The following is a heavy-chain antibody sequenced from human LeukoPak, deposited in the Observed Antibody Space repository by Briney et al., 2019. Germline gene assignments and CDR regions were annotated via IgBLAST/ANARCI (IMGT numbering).Heavy chain of an antibody. Sequence: SETLSLTCAVYGGSFSGYYWSWIRQPPGKGLEWIGEINHSGSTNYNPSLKSRVTISVDTSKNQFSLKLSSVTAADTAVYYCASIDYYDSSGYYWGQGTMVTVSS. CDR1: GGSFSGYY. J-gene: IGHJ3*01. CDR2: INHSGST. V-gene: IGHV4-34*01. CDR3: ASIDYYDSSGYY. D-gene: IGHD3-22*01.